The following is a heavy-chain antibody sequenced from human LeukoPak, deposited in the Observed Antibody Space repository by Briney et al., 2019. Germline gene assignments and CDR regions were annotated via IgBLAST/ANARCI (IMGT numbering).Heavy chain of an antibody. CDR3: ARGRVTDWFDP. CDR1: GVSIWGVDYF. CDR2: IYNSGST. V-gene: IGHV4-61*08. J-gene: IGHJ5*02. Sequence: SETLSLTRSVSGVSIWGVDYFCRSTRQPPGKGLEWIGCIYNSGSTNYNPSLKSRVTMSVDTSKNQFSLKLSSVTAADTAVYYCARGRVTDWFDPWGQGTLVTVSS.